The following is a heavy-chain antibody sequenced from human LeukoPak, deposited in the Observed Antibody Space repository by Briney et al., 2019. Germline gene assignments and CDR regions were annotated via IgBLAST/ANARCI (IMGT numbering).Heavy chain of an antibody. CDR1: GFTFSSNW. CDR2: IKGDGSEK. J-gene: IGHJ4*02. D-gene: IGHD5-12*01. V-gene: IGHV3-7*02. Sequence: GGSLRLSSAVSGFTFSSNWMTWVRQAPGRGLEWVANIKGDGSEKYYADSVRGQCPISRDNAKNTLYLQMNSLRAEDTAVYYCAMFGLVAAIDSWGQGALVTVSS. CDR3: AMFGLVAAIDS.